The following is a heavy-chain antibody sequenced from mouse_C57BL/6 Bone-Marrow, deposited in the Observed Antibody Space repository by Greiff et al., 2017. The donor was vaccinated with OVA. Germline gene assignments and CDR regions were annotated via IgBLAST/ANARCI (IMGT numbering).Heavy chain of an antibody. V-gene: IGHV5-12*01. CDR3: ARHNIYYYGSSYAWFAY. D-gene: IGHD1-1*01. CDR1: GFTFSDYY. CDR2: ISNGGGST. Sequence: EVKLMESGGGLVQPGGSLKLSCAASGFTFSDYYMYWVRQTPEKRLEWVAYISNGGGSTYYPDTVKGRFTISRDNAKNTLYLQMSRLKSEDTDMYYCARHNIYYYGSSYAWFAYWGQGTLVTVSA. J-gene: IGHJ3*01.